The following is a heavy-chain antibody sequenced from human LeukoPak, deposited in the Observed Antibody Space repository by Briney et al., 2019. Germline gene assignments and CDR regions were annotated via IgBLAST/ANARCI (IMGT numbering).Heavy chain of an antibody. J-gene: IGHJ4*02. CDR2: IYYSGST. V-gene: IGHV4-30-4*01. CDR3: ARVVYDSSGFFPPYYFDY. CDR1: GGSISSGDYY. Sequence: TLSLTCTVSGGSISSGDYYWSWIRQPPGRGLEWIGFIYYSGSTYYNPSLKSRVTISVDTSKNQFSLKLSSVTAADTAVYYCARVVYDSSGFFPPYYFDYWGQGTLVTVSS. D-gene: IGHD3-22*01.